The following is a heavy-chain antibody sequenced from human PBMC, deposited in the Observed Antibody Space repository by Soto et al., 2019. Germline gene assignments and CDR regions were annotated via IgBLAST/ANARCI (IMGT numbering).Heavy chain of an antibody. D-gene: IGHD3-3*01. Sequence: PGGSLRLSCAASGFTFSGSAMHWVRQASGKGLEWVGRIRSKANSYATAYAASVKGRFTIPRDDSKNTAYLQMNSLKTEDTAVYYCTRHRSRLWSGYSGDAFDIWGQGTMVTVSS. V-gene: IGHV3-73*01. CDR1: GFTFSGSA. CDR2: IRSKANSYAT. CDR3: TRHRSRLWSGYSGDAFDI. J-gene: IGHJ3*02.